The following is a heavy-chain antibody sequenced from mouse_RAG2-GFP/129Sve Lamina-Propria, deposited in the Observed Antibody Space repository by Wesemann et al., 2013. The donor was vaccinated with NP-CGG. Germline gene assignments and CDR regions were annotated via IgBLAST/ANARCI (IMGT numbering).Heavy chain of an antibody. J-gene: IGHJ1*03. Sequence: ETVKISCKASGYTFTTYGMSWVKQAPGKGLKWMGWINTYSGVPTYADDFKGRFAFSLETSASTAYLQINNLKNEDTATYFCARDSNWYFDVWGTGTTVTVSS. V-gene: IGHV9-3*01. D-gene: IGHD2-5*01. CDR1: GYTFTTYG. CDR3: ARDSNWYFDV. CDR2: INTYSGVP.